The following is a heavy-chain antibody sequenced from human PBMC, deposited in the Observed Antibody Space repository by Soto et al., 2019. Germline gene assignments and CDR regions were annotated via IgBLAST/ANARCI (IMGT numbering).Heavy chain of an antibody. J-gene: IGHJ1*01. CDR3: VRDKEMTTMGYFQH. V-gene: IGHV4-59*01. D-gene: IGHD4-4*01. Sequence: SETLSLTCTVSGGSINNYYWSWIRQSPREGLEWIGYIYYTGSTNYNPSLKSRVTISVGTSKNQFSLKLSSVTAADTAVYYCVRDKEMTTMGYFQHWGQGALVTVS. CDR1: GGSINNYY. CDR2: IYYTGST.